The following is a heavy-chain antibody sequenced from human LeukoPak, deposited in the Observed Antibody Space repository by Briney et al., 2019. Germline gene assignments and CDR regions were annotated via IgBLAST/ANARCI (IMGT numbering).Heavy chain of an antibody. D-gene: IGHD3-10*01. J-gene: IGHJ4*02. V-gene: IGHV1-3*01. CDR3: ARAIRGVSGSYDY. CDR2: INAGNGNT. CDR1: GYTFTSYA. Sequence: ASVKVSCKASGYTFTSYATHWVRQAPGQRLEWMGWINAGNGNTKYSQKFQGRVTITRDTSASTAYMELSSLRSEDTAVYYCARAIRGVSGSYDYWGQGTLVTVSS.